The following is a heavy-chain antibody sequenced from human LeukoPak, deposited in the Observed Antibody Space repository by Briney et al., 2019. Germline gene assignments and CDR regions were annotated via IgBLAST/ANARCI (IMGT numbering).Heavy chain of an antibody. CDR3: ATSSVDTAIPPYYFDY. J-gene: IGHJ4*02. V-gene: IGHV3-23*01. D-gene: IGHD5-18*01. CDR2: IGSASGTK. CDR1: GFTFSYYP. Sequence: GSLRLSCVASGFTFSYYPWSWVRQAPGKGLEWVAAIGSASGTKYYADSVKGRFAISRDDSKSTLYLQMSSLRAEDTAVYYCATSSVDTAIPPYYFDYWGQGTLVTVSS.